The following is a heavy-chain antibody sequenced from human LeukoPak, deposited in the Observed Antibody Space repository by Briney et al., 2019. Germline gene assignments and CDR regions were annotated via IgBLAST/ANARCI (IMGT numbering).Heavy chain of an antibody. D-gene: IGHD3-22*01. V-gene: IGHV4-38-2*02. CDR3: ARNYYDSSGADY. CDR2: ISTSGRT. Sequence: SETLSLTCTVSGYSISSGDYWGWIRQPPGKGLEWIGRISTSGRTNYNPSLKSRLTMSADTSKNQFSLILNSVTAADTAVYYCARNYYDSSGADYWGQGTLVTVSS. CDR1: GYSISSGDY. J-gene: IGHJ4*02.